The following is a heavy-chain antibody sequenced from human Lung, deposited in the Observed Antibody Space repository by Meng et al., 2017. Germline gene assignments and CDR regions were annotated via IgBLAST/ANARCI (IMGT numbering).Heavy chain of an antibody. V-gene: IGHV1-2*06. D-gene: IGHD2-21*01. CDR2: INPNSGDT. Sequence: QVQLVQPGAAVKGPGASLRVSCKPSGYSFTPYYIHWVRQAPGQGLEWLGHINPNSGDTLYAQKFQGRVSMTGDTSISTAYVELSSLRSDDTAVYYCVRDENISLGKLFGDYWGQGTMVTVSS. CDR1: GYSFTPYY. CDR3: VRDENISLGKLFGDY. J-gene: IGHJ4*02.